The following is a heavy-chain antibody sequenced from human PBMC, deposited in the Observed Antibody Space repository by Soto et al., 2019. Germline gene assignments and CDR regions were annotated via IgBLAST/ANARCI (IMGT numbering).Heavy chain of an antibody. CDR2: IIPIFGTA. J-gene: IGHJ5*02. Sequence: SVKVSWKASGGTFSSYAISWVRQASGQGLEWMGGIIPIFGTANYAQKFQGRVTITADESTSTAYMELSSLRSEDTAVYYCARVDVLVPRGIDPSGQGTLVTVSS. CDR3: ARVDVLVPRGIDP. V-gene: IGHV1-69*13. CDR1: GGTFSSYA. D-gene: IGHD2-2*01.